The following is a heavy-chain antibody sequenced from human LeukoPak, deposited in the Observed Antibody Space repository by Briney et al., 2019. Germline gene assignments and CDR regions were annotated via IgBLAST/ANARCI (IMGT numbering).Heavy chain of an antibody. J-gene: IGHJ3*02. Sequence: PSETLSLTCTVSGGSISGYYWSWIRQPAGKALEWIGRIYTSGSTHYNPSIKSRVTMSVDTSKNQFSLKLSSVTAADTAVYYCARIITRTTTAFDIWGQGTMVTVSS. CDR1: GGSISGYY. D-gene: IGHD1-7*01. CDR3: ARIITRTTTAFDI. CDR2: IYTSGST. V-gene: IGHV4-4*07.